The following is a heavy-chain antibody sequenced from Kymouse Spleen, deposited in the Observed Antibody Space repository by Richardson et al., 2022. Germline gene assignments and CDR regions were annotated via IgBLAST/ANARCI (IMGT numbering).Heavy chain of an antibody. J-gene: IGHJ4*02. D-gene: IGHD6-6*01. CDR3: AKDQGDSSSSGFDY. V-gene: IGHV3-30*18. CDR2: ISYDGSNK. Sequence: QVQLVESGGGVVQPGRSLRLSCAASGFTFSSYGMHWVRQAPGKGLEWVAVISYDGSNKYYADSVKGRFTISRDNSKNTLYLQMNSLRAEDTAVYYCAKDQGDSSSSGFDYWGQGTLVTVSS. CDR1: GFTFSSYG.